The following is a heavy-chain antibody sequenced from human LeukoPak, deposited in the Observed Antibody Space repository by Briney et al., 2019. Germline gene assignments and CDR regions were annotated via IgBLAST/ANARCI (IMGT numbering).Heavy chain of an antibody. CDR2: ISSSSSTI. V-gene: IGHV3-11*04. D-gene: IGHD6-13*01. J-gene: IGHJ4*02. CDR3: ARDPAAAGTRYDY. Sequence: GGSLRLSCAASGFTFSDYYMSWIRQAPGKGLEWVSYISSSSSTIYYADSVKGRFTISRDNAKNSLYLQMNSLRAEDTAVYYCARDPAAAGTRYDYWGQGTLVTVSS. CDR1: GFTFSDYY.